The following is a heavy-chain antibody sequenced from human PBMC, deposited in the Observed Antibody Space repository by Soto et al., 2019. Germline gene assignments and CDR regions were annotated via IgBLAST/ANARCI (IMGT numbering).Heavy chain of an antibody. CDR3: ARGFEEYYYDSSGRPGNI. D-gene: IGHD3-22*01. Sequence: PGGSLRLSCAASGFTFSSYSMNWVRQAPGKGLEWVSSISSSSSYIYYADSVKGRFTISRDNAKNSLYLQMNSLRAEDTAVYYCARGFEEYYYDSSGRPGNIWGQGTMVTVSS. CDR1: GFTFSSYS. J-gene: IGHJ3*02. V-gene: IGHV3-21*01. CDR2: ISSSSSYI.